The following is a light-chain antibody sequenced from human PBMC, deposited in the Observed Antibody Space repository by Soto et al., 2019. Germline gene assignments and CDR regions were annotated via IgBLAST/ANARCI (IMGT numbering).Light chain of an antibody. CDR1: QSVSSSY. CDR3: QQYGSSPPYT. V-gene: IGKV3-20*01. J-gene: IGKJ2*01. CDR2: GAS. Sequence: EIVLTQSPGTLSLSPGERATLSCRASQSVSSSYLAWYQQKPGQAPRLLIYGASSRATGIPDRFSRSGTGTDFTLTIIRREPEDFAVYYCQQYGSSPPYTFGQGTKLEIK.